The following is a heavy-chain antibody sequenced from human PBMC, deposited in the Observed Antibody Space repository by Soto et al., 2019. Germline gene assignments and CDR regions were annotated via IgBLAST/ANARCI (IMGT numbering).Heavy chain of an antibody. CDR3: ARVTYDSFTAYSYYFDY. CDR2: VYYSGSV. CDR1: GDSIRPYY. D-gene: IGHD3-9*01. V-gene: IGHV4-59*01. J-gene: IGHJ4*02. Sequence: QVQLQESGPGLVKPSETLSLTCTVSGDSIRPYYWTWIRQPPGKGLEWIGYVYYSGSVNYKSSLKGRVTMSVDTSKNQFSLRLNSVTAADTAVYYFARVTYDSFTAYSYYFDYWGQGTLVTVSS.